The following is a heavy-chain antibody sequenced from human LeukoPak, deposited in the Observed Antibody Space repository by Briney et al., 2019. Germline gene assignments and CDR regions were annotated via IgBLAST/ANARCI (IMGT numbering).Heavy chain of an antibody. V-gene: IGHV3-23*01. Sequence: PGGSLRLSCVASGFTFAKYVTNWVRQDPGKGLEWLATIYGSGVSISYADSVKGRFTISRDNSNNTLYLQMNSLRVEDTAMYFCAKDLGWELPAEAYWGQGILVTVSS. D-gene: IGHD1-26*01. CDR3: AKDLGWELPAEAY. CDR1: GFTFAKYV. CDR2: IYGSGVSI. J-gene: IGHJ4*02.